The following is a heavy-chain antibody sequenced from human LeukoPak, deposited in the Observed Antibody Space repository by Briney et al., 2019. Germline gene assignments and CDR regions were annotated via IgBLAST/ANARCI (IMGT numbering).Heavy chain of an antibody. J-gene: IGHJ4*02. CDR3: AREAKYYYGSGSWGAFDY. CDR1: GGTFSSYA. V-gene: IGHV1-69*05. Sequence: GASVKVSCKASGGTFSSYAISWVRQAPGQGLEWMGGIIPIFGTANYAQKFQGRVTITTDESTSTAYMELSSLRSEDTAVYYCAREAKYYYGSGSWGAFDYWGQGTLVTVSS. D-gene: IGHD3-10*01. CDR2: IIPIFGTA.